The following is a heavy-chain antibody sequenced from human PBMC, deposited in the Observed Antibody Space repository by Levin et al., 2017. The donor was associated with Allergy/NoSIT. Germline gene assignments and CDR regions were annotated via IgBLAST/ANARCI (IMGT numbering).Heavy chain of an antibody. Sequence: QPGGSLRLSCTASGFPFSSYAMHWVRQAPGKGLEWVAVISYDGSNKYYAHSVKGRFTISRDNSKDTLCLQMNGLRAEDTAVYYCARDLSMHPSYYFDYWGQGTLVTVSS. CDR1: GFPFSSYA. V-gene: IGHV3-30-3*01. CDR3: ARDLSMHPSYYFDY. D-gene: IGHD2-8*01. CDR2: ISYDGSNK. J-gene: IGHJ4*02.